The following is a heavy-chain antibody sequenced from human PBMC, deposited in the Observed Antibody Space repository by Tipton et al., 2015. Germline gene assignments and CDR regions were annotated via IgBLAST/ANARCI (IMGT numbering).Heavy chain of an antibody. D-gene: IGHD6-13*01. V-gene: IGHV3-74*01. CDR3: ARDVSRAMAVDY. Sequence: SLRLSCIVSGFTFSNYWMRWVRQVPGKGLVWVSRINSDGSNTKYADSVKGRFTISRDNAKNTLYLQMNSLTDDDTAIYYCARDVSRAMAVDYWGQGTLVTVSS. CDR1: GFTFSNYW. CDR2: INSDGSNT. J-gene: IGHJ4*02.